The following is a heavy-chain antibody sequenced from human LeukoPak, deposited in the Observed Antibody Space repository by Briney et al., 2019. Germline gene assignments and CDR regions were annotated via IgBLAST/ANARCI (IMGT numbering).Heavy chain of an antibody. D-gene: IGHD3-16*01. CDR1: GDSVSSNSAA. CDR2: TYYRSKSYN. Sequence: SQTLSLTCAISGDSVSSNSAAWNWLRQSPSRGLEWLGSTYYRSKSYNDYAVSVNSRITINPDTSKNQVSLQLNSVTPEDTALYYCARDKGVGSLGGGDLDYWGQGTLVTVSS. J-gene: IGHJ4*02. V-gene: IGHV6-1*01. CDR3: ARDKGVGSLGGGDLDY.